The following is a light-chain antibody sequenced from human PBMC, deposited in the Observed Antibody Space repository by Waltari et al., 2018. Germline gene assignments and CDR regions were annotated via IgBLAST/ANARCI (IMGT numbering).Light chain of an antibody. Sequence: QSALTQPASVSGSPGQSITISCHGTSSDVGGYNYVSWYQQYPGKAPQLMIYDVNNRPSGVSNRFSGSKSGNTASLTSSGLQAEDEADYYCSSYTSSSTQVFGGGTKLTVL. J-gene: IGLJ3*02. CDR2: DVN. CDR1: SSDVGGYNY. CDR3: SSYTSSSTQV. V-gene: IGLV2-14*03.